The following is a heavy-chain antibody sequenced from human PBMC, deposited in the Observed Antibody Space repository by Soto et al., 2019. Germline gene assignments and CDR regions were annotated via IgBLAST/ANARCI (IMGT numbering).Heavy chain of an antibody. CDR1: GFTFSSYW. CDR2: IKQDGSEK. D-gene: IGHD3-10*01. J-gene: IGHJ4*02. V-gene: IGHV3-7*01. Sequence: EVQLVESGGGLVQPGGSLRLSCAASGFTFSSYWMSWVRQAPGKGLEWVANIKQDGSEKYYVDSVKGRFTISRDNAKNSLYLQMNSLRAEDTAVYYCARLGWFGGYHRGFDYWGQGTLVTVSS. CDR3: ARLGWFGGYHRGFDY.